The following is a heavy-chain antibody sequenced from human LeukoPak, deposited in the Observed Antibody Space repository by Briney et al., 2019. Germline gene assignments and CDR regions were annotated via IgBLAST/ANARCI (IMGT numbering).Heavy chain of an antibody. CDR2: IWYDGSNK. CDR3: ARDAGYCSGGSCYPGQFDY. J-gene: IGHJ4*02. CDR1: GFTFSSYG. V-gene: IGHV3-33*08. Sequence: GGPLRLSCAASGFTFSSYGMHWVRQAPGKGLEWGAVIWYDGSNKYYADSVKGRFTISRDNSKNTLYLQMNSLRAEDTAVYYCARDAGYCSGGSCYPGQFDYWGQGTLVTVSS. D-gene: IGHD2-15*01.